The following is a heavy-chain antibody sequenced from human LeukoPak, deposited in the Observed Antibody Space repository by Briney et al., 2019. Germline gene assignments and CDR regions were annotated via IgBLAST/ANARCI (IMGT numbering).Heavy chain of an antibody. CDR1: GFTFSSYW. CDR2: INTDGSIT. J-gene: IGHJ4*02. V-gene: IGHV3-74*01. CDR3: ARVIRAAPGKGYFDY. D-gene: IGHD6-13*01. Sequence: GGSLRLSCAASGFTFSSYWMHWVRQAPGTGLVWVSRINTDGSITNYADSVKGRFTISRDSSKNTLYLQMNSLRAEDTAIYYCARVIRAAPGKGYFDYWGQGTLVTVSS.